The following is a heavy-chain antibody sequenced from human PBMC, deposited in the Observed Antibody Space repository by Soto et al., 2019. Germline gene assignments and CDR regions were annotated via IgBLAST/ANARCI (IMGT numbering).Heavy chain of an antibody. CDR2: IYHSGST. CDR1: VGSISSGGYS. D-gene: IGHD2-8*01. V-gene: IGHV4-30-2*01. CDR3: ARAMVPDAFDI. J-gene: IGHJ3*02. Sequence: SETLSLTCSVSVGSISSGGYSWIWIRQPPGKGLEWIGYIYHSGSTYYNPSLKSRVTISVDRSKNQFSLKLSSVTAADTAVYYCARAMVPDAFDIWGQGTMVTVSS.